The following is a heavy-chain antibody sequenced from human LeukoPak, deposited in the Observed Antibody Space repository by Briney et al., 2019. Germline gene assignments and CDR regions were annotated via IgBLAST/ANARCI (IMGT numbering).Heavy chain of an antibody. D-gene: IGHD1-26*01. CDR2: ISYDGSNK. J-gene: IGHJ4*02. Sequence: TGGSLRLSCAASGFTFSSYVMHWVRQAPGKGLEWVALISYDGSNKYYADSVKGRFTISRDNSKNTLSLHMNSLRAEDTAVYYCAKPPEVGATVGYFDYWGQGTLVTVSS. CDR3: AKPPEVGATVGYFDY. V-gene: IGHV3-30*18. CDR1: GFTFSSYV.